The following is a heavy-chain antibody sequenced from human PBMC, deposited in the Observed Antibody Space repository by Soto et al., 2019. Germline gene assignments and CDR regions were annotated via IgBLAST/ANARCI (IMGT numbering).Heavy chain of an antibody. CDR1: GGSISSYY. Sequence: QVQLQESGPGLVKPSETLSLTGTFSGGSISSYYWSWIRPPPGKGLEWIGYIYYSGSTNYNPSLKSPVTIAVDTSKNQFTLKMRSVTAADTAVYYCSRRTIYDISPVWGQETLVTVFS. J-gene: IGHJ4*02. CDR2: IYYSGST. V-gene: IGHV4-59*08. CDR3: SRRTIYDISPV. D-gene: IGHD3-9*01.